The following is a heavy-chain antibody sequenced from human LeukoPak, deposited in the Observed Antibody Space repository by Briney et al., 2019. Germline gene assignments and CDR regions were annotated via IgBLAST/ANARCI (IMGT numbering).Heavy chain of an antibody. Sequence: GGSLRLSCAASGFTFSSYAMSWVRQAPGKGLEWVAFIRYDGSNKYYADSVKGRFTISRDNSKNTLYLQMNSLRAEDTAVYYCAKDLGLPGYMDVWGKGTTVTISS. CDR1: GFTFSSYA. V-gene: IGHV3-30*02. J-gene: IGHJ6*03. D-gene: IGHD3-10*01. CDR3: AKDLGLPGYMDV. CDR2: IRYDGSNK.